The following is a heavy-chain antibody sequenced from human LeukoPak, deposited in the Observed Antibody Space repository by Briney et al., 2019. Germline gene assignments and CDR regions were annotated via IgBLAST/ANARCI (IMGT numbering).Heavy chain of an antibody. CDR1: GFTFSSYW. CDR2: IDRDGSRI. Sequence: GGSLRLSCAVSGFTFSSYWMHWVRQAPGKGLVWVSRIDRDGSRINYADSVKGQFTISRDNGKNTLFLQMNSLRAEDAAVYYCVRGNDYGGPHYWGQGTLVTVSS. V-gene: IGHV3-74*01. CDR3: VRGNDYGGPHY. D-gene: IGHD4-23*01. J-gene: IGHJ4*02.